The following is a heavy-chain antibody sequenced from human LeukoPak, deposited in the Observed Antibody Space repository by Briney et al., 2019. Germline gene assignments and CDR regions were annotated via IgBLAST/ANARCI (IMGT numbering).Heavy chain of an antibody. J-gene: IGHJ4*02. D-gene: IGHD3-10*01. V-gene: IGHV3-9*01. CDR2: ISWNSGSI. Sequence: PGGSLRLSCAASGFTFDDYAMHWVRQAPGKGLEWVSGISWNSGSIGYADSVKGRFTISRDNAKNSLYLQMNSLRAEDTAVYYCARVLLWFGEPYYFDYWGQGTLVTVSS. CDR1: GFTFDDYA. CDR3: ARVLLWFGEPYYFDY.